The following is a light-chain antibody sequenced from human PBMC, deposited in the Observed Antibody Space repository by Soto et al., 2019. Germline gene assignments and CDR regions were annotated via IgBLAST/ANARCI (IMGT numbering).Light chain of an antibody. Sequence: QSALTRPRSVSGSPGQSVTISCTGTSSDVGGYNYVSWYQQHPGKAPKLLICDVSKRPSGVPDRFSGSKSGNTASLTISGLQADDEADYYCCSYAGRYTWVFGGGTKLTVL. V-gene: IGLV2-11*01. CDR2: DVS. CDR3: CSYAGRYTWV. J-gene: IGLJ3*02. CDR1: SSDVGGYNY.